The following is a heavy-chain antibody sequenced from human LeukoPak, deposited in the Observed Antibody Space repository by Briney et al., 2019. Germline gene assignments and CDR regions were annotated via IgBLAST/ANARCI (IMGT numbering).Heavy chain of an antibody. CDR1: GGTFSSYA. D-gene: IGHD1-26*01. V-gene: IGHV1-69*04. CDR3: ATGFRASIVGATSFDY. J-gene: IGHJ4*02. Sequence: ASVKISCKASGGTFSSYAISWVRQAPGQGLEWMGRIIPILGIANYAQKFQGRVTITADKSTSTAYMELSSLRSEDTAVYYCATGFRASIVGATSFDYWGQGTLVTVSS. CDR2: IIPILGIA.